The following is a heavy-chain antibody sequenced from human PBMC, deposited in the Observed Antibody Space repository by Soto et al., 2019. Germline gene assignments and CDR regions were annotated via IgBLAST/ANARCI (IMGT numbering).Heavy chain of an antibody. CDR2: ISWNSGSI. CDR1: GFTFDDYA. D-gene: IGHD6-13*01. Sequence: EVQLVESGGGLVQPGRSLRLSCAASGFTFDDYAMHWVRQAPGKGLEWVSGISWNSGSIGYADSVKGRFTISRDNAKNSLYLQMNSLRAEDTALYYCAKGISGIAAAGGWFDPWGQGTLVTVSS. J-gene: IGHJ5*02. V-gene: IGHV3-9*01. CDR3: AKGISGIAAAGGWFDP.